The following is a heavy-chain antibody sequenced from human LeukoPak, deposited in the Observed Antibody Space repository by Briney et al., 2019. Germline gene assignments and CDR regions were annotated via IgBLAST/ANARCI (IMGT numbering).Heavy chain of an antibody. V-gene: IGHV1-3*01. CDR2: INAGNGNT. CDR3: ARDLGLNPRQVDY. J-gene: IGHJ4*02. CDR1: GYTFTSYA. Sequence: ASVKVSCKASGYTFTSYAMHWVRQAPGQRLEWMGWINAGNGNTKYSQKFQGRVTITRDTSASTAYMELSSLRSEDTAVYYCARDLGLNPRQVDYWGQGTLVTVSS.